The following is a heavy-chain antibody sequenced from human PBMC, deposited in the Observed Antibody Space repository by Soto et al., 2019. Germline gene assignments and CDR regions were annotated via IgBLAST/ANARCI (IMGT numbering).Heavy chain of an antibody. V-gene: IGHV4-31*03. CDR2: IYYSGST. J-gene: IGHJ3*02. CDR1: GGSINSGGYY. Sequence: QVQLQESGPGLVQPSQTLSLTCTVSGGSINSGGYYWSWIRQHPGKGLEWIGFIYYSGSTHYNPSLKSRVTISEDTSKNQYSLRLTSVTAADTAVYYCARETRREKWSYDAFDIWGQGTTVSVSS. D-gene: IGHD3-10*01. CDR3: ARETRREKWSYDAFDI.